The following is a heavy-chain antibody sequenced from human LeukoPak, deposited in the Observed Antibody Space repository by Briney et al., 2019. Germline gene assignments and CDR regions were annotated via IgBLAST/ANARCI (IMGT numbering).Heavy chain of an antibody. CDR3: ASRARSGYYYGMDV. J-gene: IGHJ6*02. D-gene: IGHD3-3*01. Sequence: PGGSLRLSRAVSGFIVTNNYMTWVRQAPGKGLECVSFISSDGRTYYADSVKGRFTISRDNSRNTLYLQMNSLRTEDTAEYYCASRARSGYYYGMDVWGQGTTVTVSS. CDR2: ISSDGRT. CDR1: GFIVTNNY. V-gene: IGHV3-66*02.